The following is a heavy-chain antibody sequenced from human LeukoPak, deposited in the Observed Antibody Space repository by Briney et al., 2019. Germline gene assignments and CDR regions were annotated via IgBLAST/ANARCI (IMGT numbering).Heavy chain of an antibody. D-gene: IGHD6-6*01. Sequence: PSETLSLTCAVSGGSISSGGYSWSWIRQPPGKGLEWIGYIYHSGSTYYNPSLKSRVTISVDRSKNQFSLKLSSVTAADTAVYYCARGDPRARTFDYWGQGTLVTVSS. CDR2: IYHSGST. J-gene: IGHJ4*02. V-gene: IGHV4-30-2*01. CDR3: ARGDPRARTFDY. CDR1: GGSISSGGYS.